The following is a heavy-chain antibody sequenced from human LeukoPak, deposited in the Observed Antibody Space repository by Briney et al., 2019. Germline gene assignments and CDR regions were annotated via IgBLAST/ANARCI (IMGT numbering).Heavy chain of an antibody. D-gene: IGHD2-21*02. CDR2: INPSGGST. CDR3: ARGLAYCGGDCSPFDY. J-gene: IGHJ4*02. V-gene: IGHV1-46*01. CDR1: GYTFTSYY. Sequence: ASVKVSCKASGYTFTSYYMHWVRQAPGQGLEWMGIINPSGGSTSYAQKFQGWVTMTRDASISTAYMELSRLRSDDTAVYYCARGLAYCGGDCSPFDYWGQGTLVTVSS.